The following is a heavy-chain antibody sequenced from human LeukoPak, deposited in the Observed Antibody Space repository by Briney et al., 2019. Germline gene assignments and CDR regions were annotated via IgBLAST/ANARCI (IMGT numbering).Heavy chain of an antibody. CDR2: IYHSGST. CDR3: ARALYYYGSGSYSPDAFDI. Sequence: SGTLSLTCAVSGGSISSSIWWSWVRQPPGKGLEWLGEIYHSGSTNYNPSLKSRVTISVDKSKNQFSLKLSSVTAADTAVYYCARALYYYGSGSYSPDAFDIWGQGTMVTVSS. D-gene: IGHD3-10*01. J-gene: IGHJ3*02. CDR1: GGSISSSIW. V-gene: IGHV4-4*02.